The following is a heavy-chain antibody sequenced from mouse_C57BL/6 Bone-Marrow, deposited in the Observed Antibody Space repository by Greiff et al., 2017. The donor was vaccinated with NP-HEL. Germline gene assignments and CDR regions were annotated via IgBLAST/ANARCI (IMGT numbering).Heavy chain of an antibody. D-gene: IGHD1-1*01. V-gene: IGHV2-2*01. CDR1: GFSFTSYG. CDR3: ARNYARGSSARVAY. CDR2: IWSGGST. J-gene: IGHJ3*01. Sequence: VMLVESGPGLVQPSQSLSISCTVSGFSFTSYGVHWVRQSPGKGLEWLGVIWSGGSTAYNAAFISRLSISKDNAKSQVFFKMNSLQADDTARDYYARNYARGSSARVAYWGQGTLVTVSA.